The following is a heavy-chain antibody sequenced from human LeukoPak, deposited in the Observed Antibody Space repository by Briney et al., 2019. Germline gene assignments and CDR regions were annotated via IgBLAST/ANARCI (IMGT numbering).Heavy chain of an antibody. Sequence: SGTLSLTCAVSGGSISSSHWWSWVRQPPGKGLEWIGEIHHSGSTNYNPSLKSRVTISVDTSKNQFSLKLSSVTAADTAVYYCARDPLPGYSSSWFPFDYWGQGTLVTVSS. CDR2: IHHSGST. CDR1: GGSISSSHW. J-gene: IGHJ4*02. D-gene: IGHD6-13*01. V-gene: IGHV4-4*02. CDR3: ARDPLPGYSSSWFPFDY.